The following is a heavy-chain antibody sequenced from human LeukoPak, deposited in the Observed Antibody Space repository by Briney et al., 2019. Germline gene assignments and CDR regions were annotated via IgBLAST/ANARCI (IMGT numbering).Heavy chain of an antibody. D-gene: IGHD2-8*01. CDR2: ISGSSLSA. CDR3: AKDPCTDGVCYTSSYYGMDV. Sequence: GGSLRLSCAASGFTFSSCAMSWVRQAPGKGLEWVSVISGSSLSAYYADSVKGRFTTSRDNSKNTLYLQMNSLGVEDTAVYYCAKDPCTDGVCYTSSYYGMDVWGLGTTVTVSS. V-gene: IGHV3-23*01. CDR1: GFTFSSCA. J-gene: IGHJ6*02.